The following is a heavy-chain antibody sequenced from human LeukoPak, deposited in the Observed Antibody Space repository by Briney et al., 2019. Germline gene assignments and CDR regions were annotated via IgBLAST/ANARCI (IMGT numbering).Heavy chain of an antibody. D-gene: IGHD6-13*01. CDR3: AKGRIAAASTNWFDP. CDR1: GFTFSSYA. J-gene: IGHJ5*02. Sequence: GGSLRLSCATSGFTFSSYAMNWVRQAPGKGLKWVSVVSGSGTTTYYADSVKGRFTISRDNSKNTLYLQMNSLRSEDTAVYYCAKGRIAAASTNWFDPWGQGTLVTVSS. CDR2: VSGSGTTT. V-gene: IGHV3-23*01.